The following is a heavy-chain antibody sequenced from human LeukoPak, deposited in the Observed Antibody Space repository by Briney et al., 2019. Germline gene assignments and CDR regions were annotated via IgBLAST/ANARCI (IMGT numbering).Heavy chain of an antibody. CDR2: IIPIFGAA. CDR3: ARGIPPDDAFDI. J-gene: IGHJ3*02. CDR1: GGTFSSYA. D-gene: IGHD1-14*01. Sequence: ASVKVSCKASGGTFSSYAISWVRQAPGQGLEWMGGIIPIFGAANYAQKSQGRVTITADESTSTAYMELSSLRSEDTAVYYCARGIPPDDAFDIWGQGTMVTVSS. V-gene: IGHV1-69*01.